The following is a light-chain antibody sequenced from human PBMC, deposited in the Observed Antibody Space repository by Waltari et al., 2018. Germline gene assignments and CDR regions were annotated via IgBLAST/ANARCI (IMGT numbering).Light chain of an antibody. CDR3: ATWDDSPTGRWV. CDR1: QSNVGDHA. V-gene: IGLV1-44*01. CDR2: RND. Sequence: QSVLTQPPSASGTPGQRVTISCSGSQSNVGDHAVNWYHQVPGTAPKLVIYRNDQRPSGVPDRFTASKSGTSASLAISGLQSEDEGDYYCATWDDSPTGRWVFGGGTRVTVL. J-gene: IGLJ3*02.